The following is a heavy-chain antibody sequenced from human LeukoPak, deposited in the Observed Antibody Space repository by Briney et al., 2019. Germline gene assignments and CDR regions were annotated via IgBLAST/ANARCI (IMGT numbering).Heavy chain of an antibody. Sequence: GGSLRLSCAASGFTFSSYSMNWVRQAPGKGLEWVSSISSGSSYIYHADSVKGRFTISRDNAKNSLYLQMNSLRAEDTAVYYCAVNDAFDIWGQGTMVTVSS. CDR3: AVNDAFDI. V-gene: IGHV3-21*01. J-gene: IGHJ3*02. CDR2: ISSGSSYI. CDR1: GFTFSSYS.